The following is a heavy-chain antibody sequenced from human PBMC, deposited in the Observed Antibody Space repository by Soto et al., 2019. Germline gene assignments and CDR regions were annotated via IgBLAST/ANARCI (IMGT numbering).Heavy chain of an antibody. J-gene: IGHJ4*02. CDR3: ARDMGVAVPGRGLYDY. CDR2: IKQDGREN. CDR1: GFTFSGHW. D-gene: IGHD6-19*01. Sequence: EVQLVESGGGLVQPGGSLRLSCAASGFTFSGHWMSWVRQAPGKGLEWVANIKQDGRENYYVDSVKGRFTISRDNAKNSLHLEMNSLRVEDTAMYYCARDMGVAVPGRGLYDYWGQGTLVTVSS. V-gene: IGHV3-7*01.